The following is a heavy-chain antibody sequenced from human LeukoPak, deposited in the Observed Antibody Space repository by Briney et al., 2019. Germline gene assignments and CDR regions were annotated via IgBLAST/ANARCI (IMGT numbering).Heavy chain of an antibody. D-gene: IGHD2-15*01. CDR2: IYYSGST. V-gene: IGHV4-59*08. Sequence: PSGTLSLTCTVSGGSISSYYWSWIRQPPGKGLEWIGYIYYSGSTNYNPSLKSRVTISVDTSKNQFSLKLSSVTAADTAVYYCARAFSGGSRPYDYWGQGTLVTVSS. J-gene: IGHJ4*02. CDR1: GGSISSYY. CDR3: ARAFSGGSRPYDY.